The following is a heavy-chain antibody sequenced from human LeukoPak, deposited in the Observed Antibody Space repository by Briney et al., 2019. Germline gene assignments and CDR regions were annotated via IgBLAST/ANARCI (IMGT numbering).Heavy chain of an antibody. CDR3: ARGTSGSYDY. Sequence: PGGSLRLSRAASGFTFSSYWMSWARQAPGKGLEWVAIINGDGSEKLYVDSVKGRFTISRDNAENSLYLQTNSLRAEDTAVYYCARGTSGSYDYWGQGTLVTVSS. J-gene: IGHJ4*02. CDR1: GFTFSSYW. V-gene: IGHV3-7*01. CDR2: INGDGSEK. D-gene: IGHD3-10*01.